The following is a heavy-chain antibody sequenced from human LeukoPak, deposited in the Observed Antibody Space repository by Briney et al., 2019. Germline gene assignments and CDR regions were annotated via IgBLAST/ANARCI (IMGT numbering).Heavy chain of an antibody. D-gene: IGHD3-9*01. CDR1: GGTFSSYA. V-gene: IGHV1-69*13. Sequence: ASVKVSCKASGGTFSSYAISWVRQAPGQGPEWMGGIIPIFGTANYAQKFQGRVTITADESTSTAYMELSSLRSEDTAVYYCARSYYDILTGYPKNNWFDPWGQRTLVTVSS. CDR3: ARSYYDILTGYPKNNWFDP. CDR2: IIPIFGTA. J-gene: IGHJ5*02.